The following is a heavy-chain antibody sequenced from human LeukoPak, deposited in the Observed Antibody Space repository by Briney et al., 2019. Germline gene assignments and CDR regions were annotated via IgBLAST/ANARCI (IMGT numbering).Heavy chain of an antibody. J-gene: IGHJ4*02. CDR2: ITGSSDYI. D-gene: IGHD2-15*01. CDR1: GFTFSSSA. Sequence: PGGSLRLSCAASGFTFSSSAMHWVRQAPGKGLEWVSSITGSSDYIYYADSVKGRFTISRDNTKNSLSLQMNSLRAEDTAVYYCARLYCSGGSCYGKHYFDYWGQGALVTVSS. V-gene: IGHV3-21*01. CDR3: ARLYCSGGSCYGKHYFDY.